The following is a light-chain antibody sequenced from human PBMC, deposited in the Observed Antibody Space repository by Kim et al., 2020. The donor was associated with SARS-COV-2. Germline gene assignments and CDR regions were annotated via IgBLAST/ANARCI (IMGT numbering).Light chain of an antibody. CDR2: DAA. CDR1: QSVSSY. V-gene: IGKV3-11*01. Sequence: LSPGESAPPPCRASQSVSSYLAWYQQKPGQAPRRLIYDAANRATGIPARFSGSGSGTDFTLTISSLEPEDFAVYYCQQRSNWPQLTFGGGTKLEI. CDR3: QQRSNWPQLT. J-gene: IGKJ4*01.